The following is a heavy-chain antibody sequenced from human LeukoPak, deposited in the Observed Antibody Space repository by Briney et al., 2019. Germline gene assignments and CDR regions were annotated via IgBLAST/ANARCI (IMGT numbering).Heavy chain of an antibody. CDR3: AKALHRNPRNAFDI. J-gene: IGHJ3*02. Sequence: SGGSLRLSCAASGFTFSSYSMNWVRQAPGKGLEWVSGISWNSGSIGYADSVKGRFTISRDNAKDSLYLQMNSLRAEDTALYYCAKALHRNPRNAFDIWGQGTMVTVSS. V-gene: IGHV3-9*01. CDR1: GFTFSSYS. CDR2: ISWNSGSI. D-gene: IGHD1-14*01.